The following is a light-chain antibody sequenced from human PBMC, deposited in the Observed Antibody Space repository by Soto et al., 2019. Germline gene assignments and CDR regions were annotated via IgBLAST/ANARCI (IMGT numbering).Light chain of an antibody. CDR3: QSYDSSLSVVV. Sequence: QSVVTQPPSVSGAPGRRVTMSCTGSSSNIGAGYDVHWYQQLPGTAPKLLIYGNSNRPSGVPDRFSGSKSGTSASLAITGLQAEDEADYYCQSYDSSLSVVVFGGGTKLTVL. CDR1: SSNIGAGYD. J-gene: IGLJ2*01. CDR2: GNS. V-gene: IGLV1-40*01.